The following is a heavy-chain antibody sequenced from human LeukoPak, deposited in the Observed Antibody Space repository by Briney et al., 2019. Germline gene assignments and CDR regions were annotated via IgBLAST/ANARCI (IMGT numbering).Heavy chain of an antibody. J-gene: IGHJ6*02. D-gene: IGHD1-20*01. CDR1: GGTFSSYA. V-gene: IGHV1-69*13. Sequence: SVKVSCKASGGTFSSYAISWVRQAPGQGLEWMGGIIPIFGAANYAQKFQGRVTITADESTSTAYMELSSLRSEDPAVYYCARIWITGALGMDVWGQGTTVTVSS. CDR3: ARIWITGALGMDV. CDR2: IIPIFGAA.